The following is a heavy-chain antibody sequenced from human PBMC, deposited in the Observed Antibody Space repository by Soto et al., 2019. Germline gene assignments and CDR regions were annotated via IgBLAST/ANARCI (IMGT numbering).Heavy chain of an antibody. D-gene: IGHD6-13*01. J-gene: IGHJ4*02. CDR3: ASPRDNAAGRYYFDY. Sequence: QVQLVQSGAEVKKPGSSVKVSCKASGGTFSSYAISWVRQAPGQGLAWMGGIIPIFGTANYAQKFQGRVKITADESTSTAYMALSSLRSEGTAVYYCASPRDNAAGRYYFDYWGQGTLVTVSS. CDR2: IIPIFGTA. V-gene: IGHV1-69*01. CDR1: GGTFSSYA.